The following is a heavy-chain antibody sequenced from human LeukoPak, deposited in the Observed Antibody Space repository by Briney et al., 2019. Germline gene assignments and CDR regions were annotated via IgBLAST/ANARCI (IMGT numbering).Heavy chain of an antibody. J-gene: IGHJ6*03. V-gene: IGHV3-74*01. CDR2: INSDGSST. CDR1: GFTFSSYW. Sequence: QTGGSLRLYCAASGFTFSSYWMHWVRHAPGKGLVWVSRINSDGSSTSYADSVKGRFTISRDNAKNTLYLQMNSLRAGDTAVYYCARVRQQQLPTGYYYYYMDVWGKGTTVTVSS. CDR3: ARVRQQQLPTGYYYYYMDV. D-gene: IGHD6-13*01.